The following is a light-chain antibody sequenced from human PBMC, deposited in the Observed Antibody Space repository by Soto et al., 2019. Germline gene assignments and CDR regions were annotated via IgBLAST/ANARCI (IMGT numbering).Light chain of an antibody. J-gene: IGLJ3*02. V-gene: IGLV2-14*01. CDR2: EVS. Sequence: QSALTQSASVSGSPGQSITISCTGTSSDVGGYNYVSWYQQHLGKAPKLMIYEVSNRPSGVSNRFSGSKSGNTASLTISGLQAEDEADYYCSSYTSSSTRVFGGGTKLTVL. CDR3: SSYTSSSTRV. CDR1: SSDVGGYNY.